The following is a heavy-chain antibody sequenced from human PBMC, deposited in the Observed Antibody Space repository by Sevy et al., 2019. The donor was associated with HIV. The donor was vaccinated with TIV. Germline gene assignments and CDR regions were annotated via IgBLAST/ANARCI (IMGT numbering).Heavy chain of an antibody. V-gene: IGHV3-30-3*01. D-gene: IGHD3-3*01. CDR1: GFTFSRYA. CDR3: ARDAGATNSGDYIWAFDY. J-gene: IGHJ4*02. Sequence: GGSLRLSCVASGFTFSRYAMHWVRQAPGKGLEWLGPKSYNGNYTYYADSVKGRFTISRDNSKNTLYLQMNSLRAEDTAVYYCARDAGATNSGDYIWAFDYWGQGTLVTVSS. CDR2: KSYNGNYT.